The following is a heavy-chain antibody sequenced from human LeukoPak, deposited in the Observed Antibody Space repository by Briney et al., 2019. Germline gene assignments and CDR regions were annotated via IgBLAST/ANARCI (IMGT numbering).Heavy chain of an antibody. V-gene: IGHV5-51*01. CDR1: GYSFTSYW. D-gene: IGHD5-18*01. J-gene: IGHJ4*02. CDR2: IYPGDSDT. CDR3: ASIGVRLGYSYGFPYFDY. Sequence: GESLKISCKGSGYSFTSYWIGWVRQMPGKGLEWMGIIYPGDSDTRYSPSFQGQVAISADKSISTAYLQWSSLKASDTAMYYCASIGVRLGYSYGFPYFDYWGQGTLVTVSS.